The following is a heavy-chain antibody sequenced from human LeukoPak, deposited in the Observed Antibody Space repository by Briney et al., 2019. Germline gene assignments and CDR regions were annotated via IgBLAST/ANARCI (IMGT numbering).Heavy chain of an antibody. CDR1: GYTFTSYF. CDR2: INPSGGST. CDR3: ARDPEGSGCYFDY. J-gene: IGHJ4*02. D-gene: IGHD6-19*01. V-gene: IGHV1-46*01. Sequence: ASVKVSCEASGYTFTSYFMHWARQAPGQGLEWMGIINPSGGSTSYAQKFQGRVTMTRDTSTSMVYMELTSLRSEDTAVYYCARDPEGSGCYFDYWGQGTLVTVSS.